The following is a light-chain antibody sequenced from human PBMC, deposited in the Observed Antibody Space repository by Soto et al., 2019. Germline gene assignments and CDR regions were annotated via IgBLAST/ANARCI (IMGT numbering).Light chain of an antibody. J-gene: IGKJ3*01. V-gene: IGKV3-15*01. CDR1: QNIRSN. Sequence: EIVMTQSPGTLSVSPGERATLSCRASQNIRSNLAWYQQKPGQAPRLLIYETSTRAPGIPARFSGSGSGTEFTLTISSLQSEDFAVYHCQQYNNLPPFTFGPGTKVDIK. CDR2: ETS. CDR3: QQYNNLPPFT.